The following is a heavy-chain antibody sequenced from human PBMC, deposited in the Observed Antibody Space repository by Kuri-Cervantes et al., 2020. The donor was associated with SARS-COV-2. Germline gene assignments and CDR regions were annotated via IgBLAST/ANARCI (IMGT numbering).Heavy chain of an antibody. Sequence: GGSLRLSCAASGFTFSSYSMNWVRQAPGKGLEWVANIKQDGSEKYYVDSVKGRFTISRDNAKNSLYLQMNSLRAEDTAVYYCARERAGYCSGGSCYRGGRFDYWGQGTLVTVSS. CDR2: IKQDGSEK. CDR1: GFTFSSYS. D-gene: IGHD2-15*01. CDR3: ARERAGYCSGGSCYRGGRFDY. J-gene: IGHJ4*02. V-gene: IGHV3-7*01.